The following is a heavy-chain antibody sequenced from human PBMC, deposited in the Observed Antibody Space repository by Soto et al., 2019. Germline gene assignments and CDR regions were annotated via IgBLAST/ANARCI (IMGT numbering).Heavy chain of an antibody. CDR1: GYTFTSYA. D-gene: IGHD3-22*01. CDR2: INAGNGNT. J-gene: IGHJ4*02. Sequence: ASVQVSCKASGYTFTSYAMHWVRQAPGQRLEWMGWINAGNGNTKYSQKFQGRVTITRDTSASTAYMELSSLRSEDTAVYYCSRDYYYDSSGYYTAANPTPGYWGQGTLVTVSS. V-gene: IGHV1-3*01. CDR3: SRDYYYDSSGYYTAANPTPGY.